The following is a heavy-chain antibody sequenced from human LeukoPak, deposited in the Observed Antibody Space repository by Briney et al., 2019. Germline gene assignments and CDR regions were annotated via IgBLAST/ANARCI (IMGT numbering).Heavy chain of an antibody. V-gene: IGHV3-30*18. Sequence: GGSLRLSCAASGFTFSSYGMHGVGQAPGRGREGVAVISYDGNIKYYADLVKGRFTISRDNAKNTLYLQMNSLRTEDTAVYYCAKELVDGYDFDYWGQGTLVTVSS. CDR2: ISYDGNIK. CDR3: AKELVDGYDFDY. D-gene: IGHD5-24*01. CDR1: GFTFSSYG. J-gene: IGHJ4*02.